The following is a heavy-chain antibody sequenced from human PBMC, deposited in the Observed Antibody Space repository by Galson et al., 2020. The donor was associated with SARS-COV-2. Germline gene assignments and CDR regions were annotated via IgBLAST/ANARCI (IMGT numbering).Heavy chain of an antibody. Sequence: GESLKISCAASGFTFSSYGMHWVRQAPGKGLEWVAVISYDGSNKYYADSVKGRFTISRDNSKNTLYLQMNSLRAEDTAVYYCAANHYYGWGVGGFDDYGMDVWGQGTTVTVSS. CDR3: AANHYYGWGVGGFDDYGMDV. D-gene: IGHD3-10*01. J-gene: IGHJ6*02. CDR2: ISYDGSNK. V-gene: IGHV3-30*03. CDR1: GFTFSSYG.